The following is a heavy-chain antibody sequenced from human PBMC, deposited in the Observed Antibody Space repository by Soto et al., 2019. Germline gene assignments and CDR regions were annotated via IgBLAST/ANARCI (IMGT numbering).Heavy chain of an antibody. CDR3: VRAPEQRPFDY. V-gene: IGHV3-74*03. Sequence: EVQLVESGGGLVQPGGSLRLSCAASGFTLSDNWIHWVRRAPGKGLGWVSRINSDGSSVTYADSVKGRFTFSRDNAKNTLYLQMDSLRVEDTAMYYCVRAPEQRPFDYWGQGTLVTVSS. CDR2: INSDGSSV. J-gene: IGHJ4*02. D-gene: IGHD6-25*01. CDR1: GFTLSDNW.